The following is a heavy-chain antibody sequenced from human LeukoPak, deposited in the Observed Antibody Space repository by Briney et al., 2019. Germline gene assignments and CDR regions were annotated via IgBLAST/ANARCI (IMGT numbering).Heavy chain of an antibody. J-gene: IGHJ4*02. Sequence: GGSLRLSCAASGFTVRSYWMYWVRQAPGKGLVWVSLINGDGSSTTYADSVEGRFTISSDSAKNTLYLQMNSLRAEDTAVYYCARDRTLDYWGRGTLVTVSS. V-gene: IGHV3-74*01. CDR1: GFTVRSYW. CDR2: INGDGSST. CDR3: ARDRTLDY.